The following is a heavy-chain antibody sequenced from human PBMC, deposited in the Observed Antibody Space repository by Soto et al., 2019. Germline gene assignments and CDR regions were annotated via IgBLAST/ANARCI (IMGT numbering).Heavy chain of an antibody. CDR2: INPSGGST. CDR3: AREYSSSWYERGYYFDY. D-gene: IGHD6-13*01. J-gene: IGHJ4*02. V-gene: IGHV1-46*01. CDR1: GYTFTSYY. Sequence: ASVKVSCKASGYTFTSYYMHWVRQAPGQGLEWMGIINPSGGSTSYAQKFQGRVTMTRDTSTSTVYMELSSLRSEDTAVYYCAREYSSSWYERGYYFDYWGQGTLVTVSS.